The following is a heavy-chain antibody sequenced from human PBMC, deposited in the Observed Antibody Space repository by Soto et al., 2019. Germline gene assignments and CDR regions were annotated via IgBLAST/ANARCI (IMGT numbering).Heavy chain of an antibody. V-gene: IGHV1-69*06. Sequence: QVVLLQSGSEVKEPGSSVRVSCQISGSTFNNFAFSWVRQAPGHGPECMGGIVVISNTVDYSQRFQDRVTITADTSTNTLYMELGSLTFEDTAVYYCAGAIKRWEVHYYFDYWGQGTLVTVSS. D-gene: IGHD1-26*01. CDR3: AGAIKRWEVHYYFDY. J-gene: IGHJ4*02. CDR1: GSTFNNFA. CDR2: IVVISNTV.